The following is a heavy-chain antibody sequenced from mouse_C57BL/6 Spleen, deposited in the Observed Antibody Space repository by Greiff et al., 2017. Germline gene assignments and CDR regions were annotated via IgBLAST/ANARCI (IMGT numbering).Heavy chain of an antibody. J-gene: IGHJ1*03. CDR1: GYTFTSYW. Sequence: QVQLKQPGAELVRPGSSVKLSCKASGYTFTSYWMDWVKQRPGQGLEWIGNIYPSDSETHYNQKFKDKATLTVDKSSSTAYMQLSSLTSEDSAVYYCARSDYDYDRWYFDVWGTGTTVTVSS. D-gene: IGHD2-4*01. CDR3: ARSDYDYDRWYFDV. CDR2: IYPSDSET. V-gene: IGHV1-61*01.